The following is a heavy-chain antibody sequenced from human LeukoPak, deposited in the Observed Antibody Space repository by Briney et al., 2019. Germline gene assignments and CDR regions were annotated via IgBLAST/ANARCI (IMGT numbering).Heavy chain of an antibody. CDR3: ASQEGYRTIAGPLDY. V-gene: IGHV3-30*04. Sequence: GGSLRLSCAVSGFTFSSYAMHWGRQAPGKGLEWVAVISYDGSNKYYADSVKGRFTISRDNSKNTLYLQMNSLRAEDTAVYYCASQEGYRTIAGPLDYWGQGTLVTVSS. CDR2: ISYDGSNK. CDR1: GFTFSSYA. D-gene: IGHD4/OR15-4a*01. J-gene: IGHJ4*02.